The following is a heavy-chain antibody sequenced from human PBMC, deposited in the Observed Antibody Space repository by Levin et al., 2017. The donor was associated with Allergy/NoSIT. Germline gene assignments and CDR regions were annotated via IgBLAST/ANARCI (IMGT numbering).Heavy chain of an antibody. CDR1: GGSISSYY. CDR2: IHYTGYT. D-gene: IGHD2-2*01. J-gene: IGHJ5*02. V-gene: IGHV4-59*08. CDR3: ARGAHVTVIPAAIFAFDP. Sequence: ASETLSLTCTVSGGSISSYYWSWIRQSPGKRPEWIGYIHYTGYTNYSPSLKSRVTISLDTSKNQFSLKLTSVTAADTAVYSCARGAHVTVIPAAIFAFDPWGQGILVTVSS.